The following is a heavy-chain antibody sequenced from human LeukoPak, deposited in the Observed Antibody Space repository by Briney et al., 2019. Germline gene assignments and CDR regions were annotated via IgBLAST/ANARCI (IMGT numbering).Heavy chain of an antibody. CDR1: GYTFTSYA. CDR3: ARTGWGVPAAGDWFDP. D-gene: IGHD2-2*01. CDR2: VNGYNGNT. V-gene: IGHV1-18*04. Sequence: ASVKVSCKASGYTFTSYAFSWVRQAPGQRLEWIGWVNGYNGNTNYAQKVQGRVTMTTDTSTSTAYMELRSLRSDDTAVYYCARTGWGVPAAGDWFDPWGQGTLVTVSS. J-gene: IGHJ5*02.